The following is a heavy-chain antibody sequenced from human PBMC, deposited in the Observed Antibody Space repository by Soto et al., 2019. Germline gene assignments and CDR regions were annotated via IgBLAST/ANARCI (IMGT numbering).Heavy chain of an antibody. CDR3: ARSSGWYYVDY. D-gene: IGHD3-22*01. V-gene: IGHV1-46*01. Sequence: GASVKVSCKAIGYSFTSHYMHWVRQAPGQGLEWMGTIYPGGVNIGYAQKFKGRVTMTKDTSTSTVYMELNSLTSEDTAVYYCARSSGWYYVDYWGQGTRVTVSS. CDR2: IYPGGVNI. J-gene: IGHJ4*02. CDR1: GYSFTSHY.